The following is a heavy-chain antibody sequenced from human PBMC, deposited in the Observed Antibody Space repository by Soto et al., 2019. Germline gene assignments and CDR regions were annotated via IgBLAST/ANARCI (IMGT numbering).Heavy chain of an antibody. J-gene: IGHJ6*02. CDR3: ARIPAYYDILTGYWANYGMDV. D-gene: IGHD3-9*01. V-gene: IGHV2-70*11. CDR1: GFSLSTSGMC. Sequence: SGPTLVNPTQTLTLTFRFSGFSLSTSGMCVSWIRQPPGKALEWLARIDWDDDKYYSTSLKTRLTISKDTSKNQVVLTMTNMDPVDTATYYCARIPAYYDILTGYWANYGMDVWGQGTTVTAP. CDR2: IDWDDDK.